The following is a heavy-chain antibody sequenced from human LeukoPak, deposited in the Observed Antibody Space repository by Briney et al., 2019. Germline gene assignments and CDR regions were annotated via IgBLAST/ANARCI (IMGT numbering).Heavy chain of an antibody. J-gene: IGHJ4*02. V-gene: IGHV1-8*01. D-gene: IGHD3-22*01. CDR3: ARGSQYYYDSSPLY. CDR2: MNPNSGNT. CDR1: GYTFTSYD. Sequence: ASVKVSCKASGYTFTSYDINWVRQATGQGLEWMGWMNPNSGNTGYAQKFQGRVTMTRNTSISTAYMELSSLRSEDTAVYYCARGSQYYYDSSPLYWGQGTLVTVSS.